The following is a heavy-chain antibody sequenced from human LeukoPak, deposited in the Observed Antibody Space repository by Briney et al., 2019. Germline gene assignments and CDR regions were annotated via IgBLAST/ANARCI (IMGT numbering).Heavy chain of an antibody. J-gene: IGHJ4*02. CDR1: GFTFGDYA. V-gene: IGHV3-49*04. Sequence: GGSLRLSCTASGFTFGDYAMTWVRQAPGKGLEWVGFIRSKIYGGTPEYAASVKGSFTITRDDSKGIAYLQMNSLKTEDTAVYYCTRDQTPYYWGQGTLVTVSS. CDR2: IRSKIYGGTP. CDR3: TRDQTPYY.